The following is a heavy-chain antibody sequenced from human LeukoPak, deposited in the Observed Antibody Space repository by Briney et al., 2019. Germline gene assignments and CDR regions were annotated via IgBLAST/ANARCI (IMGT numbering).Heavy chain of an antibody. CDR2: INTYNGNT. CDR3: ARLGAEHNWSDP. CDR1: GYTFTTSG. J-gene: IGHJ5*02. V-gene: IGHV1-18*01. D-gene: IGHD6-13*01. Sequence: GASVKVSCKASGYTFTTSGISWVRQAPGQGLEWMGWINTYNGNTNYAQKLQGRVTMTTDTSTSTAYMELRSLRSDDTAVYYCARLGAEHNWSDPWGQGTLVTVFS.